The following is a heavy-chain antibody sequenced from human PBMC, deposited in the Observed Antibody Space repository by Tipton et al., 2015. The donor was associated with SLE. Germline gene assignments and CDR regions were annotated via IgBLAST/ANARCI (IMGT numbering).Heavy chain of an antibody. Sequence: QLVQSGAEVKKPGTSVKVSCKASGFTFSRSAMQWVRQARGQRLEGIGWIVVGSGNTYYAQKFQERVTITRDMSASTAYMELSSLRSEDTAVYYCAATYITSAGDHWGQGTLVTVSS. V-gene: IGHV1-58*02. J-gene: IGHJ4*02. CDR3: AATYITSAGDH. CDR2: IVVGSGNT. D-gene: IGHD3-16*01. CDR1: GFTFSRSA.